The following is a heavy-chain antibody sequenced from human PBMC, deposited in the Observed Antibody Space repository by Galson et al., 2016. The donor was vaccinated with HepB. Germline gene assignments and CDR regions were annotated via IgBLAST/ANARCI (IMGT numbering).Heavy chain of an antibody. V-gene: IGHV3-74*01. Sequence: SLRLSCAASGFTFSGFWMYWVRHAPGKGLLWVSRINRDGSITSYAESVKGRFNISRDNSKNTLYLQMNSLRTEDTAVYYCAKGHYYDSSGDAFDIWGQGTMVTVSS. J-gene: IGHJ3*02. CDR2: INRDGSIT. CDR3: AKGHYYDSSGDAFDI. D-gene: IGHD3-22*01. CDR1: GFTFSGFW.